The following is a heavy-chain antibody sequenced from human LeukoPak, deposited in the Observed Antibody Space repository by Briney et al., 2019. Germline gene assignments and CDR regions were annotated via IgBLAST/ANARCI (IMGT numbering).Heavy chain of an antibody. CDR1: GFTFSSSW. J-gene: IGHJ6*02. CDR2: ITRDGSST. Sequence: GGSLRLSCAASGFTFSSSWMHWVRQAPGKGLVWVSRITRDGSSTTYADSVKGRFTTSRDNAKNTLYLQMDSLRDDDTAVYYCARFSALEYGMDVWGQGTTVTVSS. CDR3: ARFSALEYGMDV. V-gene: IGHV3-74*01.